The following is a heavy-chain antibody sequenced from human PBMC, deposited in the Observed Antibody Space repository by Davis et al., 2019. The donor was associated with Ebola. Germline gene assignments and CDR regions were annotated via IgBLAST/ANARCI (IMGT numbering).Heavy chain of an antibody. D-gene: IGHD3-22*01. V-gene: IGHV6-1*01. CDR3: ARDPPYDQGYDY. CDR2: PYYRSTWYV. J-gene: IGHJ4*02. CDR1: GDSLSSNTAA. Sequence: QTPSLTSALPGDSLSSNTAAWNWTRQSPSRGLEWLGRPYYRSTWYVDYAVSVKGRMTITSDTSKNQFSLQLTSVTPEDTAAYYCARDPPYDQGYDYWGQGILVTVSS.